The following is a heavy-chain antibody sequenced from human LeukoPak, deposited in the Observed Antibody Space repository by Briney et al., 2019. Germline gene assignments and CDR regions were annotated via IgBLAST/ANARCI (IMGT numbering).Heavy chain of an antibody. CDR3: ARARACSNQGFYYYGMDV. J-gene: IGHJ6*02. V-gene: IGHV4-59*01. D-gene: IGHD4-11*01. CDR2: ISYSGST. Sequence: ASETLSLTCTVSGGSIRRDYWSWIRQPPGKGLEWAGYISYSGSTSYNPSLESRVTMSVDTSKNQVSLKVNSVTAADTAVYFCARARACSNQGFYYYGMDVWGQGTTVTVSS. CDR1: GGSIRRDY.